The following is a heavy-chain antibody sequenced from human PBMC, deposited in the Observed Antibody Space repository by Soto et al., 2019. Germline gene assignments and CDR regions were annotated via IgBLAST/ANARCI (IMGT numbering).Heavy chain of an antibody. CDR3: ARGSLRRYDYIWGSYRCGFDY. CDR2: INHSGST. J-gene: IGHJ4*02. CDR1: GGSFSGFY. Sequence: SETLSLTCAVDGGSFSGFYWSWIRQPPGKGLEWIGEINHSGSTNYNPSLKSRVTISVDTSKNQFSLKLSSVTAADTAVYYCARGSLRRYDYIWGSYRCGFDYWGQGTLVTVS. V-gene: IGHV4-34*01. D-gene: IGHD3-16*02.